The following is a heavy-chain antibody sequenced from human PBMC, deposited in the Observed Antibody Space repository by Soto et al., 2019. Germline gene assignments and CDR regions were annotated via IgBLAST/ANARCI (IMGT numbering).Heavy chain of an antibody. CDR3: ARYCSITTCLPFDY. V-gene: IGHV3-7*01. CDR1: GFIFSRYW. D-gene: IGHD2-2*01. J-gene: IGHJ4*02. CDR2: IKQDGSEK. Sequence: EVQLVESGGGLVQPGGSLRLSCAASGFIFSRYWMSWVRQAPGKGLEWVANIKQDGSEKYYVDSAKGRFTISRDNAKNSLYLQMNSLRAEDTAVYYCARYCSITTCLPFDYWGQGTLVAVSS.